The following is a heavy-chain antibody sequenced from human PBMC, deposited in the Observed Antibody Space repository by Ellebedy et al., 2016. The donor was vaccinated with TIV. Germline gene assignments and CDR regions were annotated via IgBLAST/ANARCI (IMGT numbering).Heavy chain of an antibody. CDR2: IIPIFGTA. CDR1: GGTFNSYP. V-gene: IGHV1-69*13. CDR3: ARESTVVVMPDAFDI. D-gene: IGHD2-21*01. Sequence: AASVKVSCKASGGTFNSYPLSWVRQAPGQGLEWMGGIIPIFGTAYYAQKFQGRVTITADESTSTAYMELSSLRSEDTAVYYCARESTVVVMPDAFDIWGQGTMVTVSS. J-gene: IGHJ3*02.